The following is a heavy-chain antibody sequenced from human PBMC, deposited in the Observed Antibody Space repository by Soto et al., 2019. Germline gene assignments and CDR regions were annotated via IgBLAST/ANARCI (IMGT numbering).Heavy chain of an antibody. D-gene: IGHD2-2*01. Sequence: SVKVSCKASGGTFSSYAISWVRQAPGQGLEWMGGIIPIFGTANYAQKFQGRVTITADESTSTAYMELSSLRSEDTAVYYCARDLELGGSNIVVVPAAILGYWGQGTLVTVSS. J-gene: IGHJ4*02. CDR1: GGTFSSYA. V-gene: IGHV1-69*13. CDR3: ARDLELGGSNIVVVPAAILGY. CDR2: IIPIFGTA.